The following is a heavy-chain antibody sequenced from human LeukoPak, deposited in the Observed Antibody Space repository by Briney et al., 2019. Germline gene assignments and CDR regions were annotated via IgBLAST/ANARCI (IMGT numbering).Heavy chain of an antibody. CDR1: GFTFSSYW. CDR3: ARGYGSGSYHDAFDI. J-gene: IGHJ3*02. Sequence: GGSLRLSWAASGFTFSSYWMHWVRQAPGKGLVWVSCINSDGSSTSYADSVKGRFTISRDNAKNTLYLQMNSLRAEDTAVYYCARGYGSGSYHDAFDIWGQGTMVTVPS. V-gene: IGHV3-74*01. D-gene: IGHD3-10*01. CDR2: INSDGSST.